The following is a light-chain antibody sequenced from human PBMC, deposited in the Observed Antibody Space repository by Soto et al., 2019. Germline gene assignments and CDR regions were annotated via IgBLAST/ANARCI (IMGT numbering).Light chain of an antibody. CDR1: SSDVGAYNY. J-gene: IGLJ1*01. Sequence: QSVLTQPASVSGSPGQSITISCTGTSSDVGAYNYVSWYQQHPGKAPKLMIYDVSNRPSGVSNRFSGSKSGNTASLTISGLQAEDEADYYCSSYTNSSTLVFGTGTKVTVL. CDR3: SSYTNSSTLV. CDR2: DVS. V-gene: IGLV2-14*01.